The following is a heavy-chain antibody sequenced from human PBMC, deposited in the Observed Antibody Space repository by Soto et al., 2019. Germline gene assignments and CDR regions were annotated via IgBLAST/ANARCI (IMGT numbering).Heavy chain of an antibody. CDR2: IYHTGEP. Sequence: SETLSLTCSVSGGTISSSNYYWAWIRQPPGKGLEWIGGIYHTGEPYYNPSLTPRVTLSVDTSKNQFSLTLSSVTAADTAVYYCARDRIMLTFGGGSGEWGIDSWGQGTLVTVSS. J-gene: IGHJ4*02. CDR3: ARDRIMLTFGGGSGEWGIDS. D-gene: IGHD3-16*01. CDR1: GGTISSSNYY. V-gene: IGHV4-39*07.